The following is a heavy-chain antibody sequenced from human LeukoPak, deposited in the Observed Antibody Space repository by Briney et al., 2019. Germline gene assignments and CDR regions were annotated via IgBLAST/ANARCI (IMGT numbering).Heavy chain of an antibody. CDR1: GFTFTNAW. CDR2: IKRKVDGGTT. Sequence: PGGSLRLSGEASGFTFTNAWMSWVRQAPGQGPEWVGRIKRKVDGGTTDYGAPVKGRFTISRDDSKNTLYLQMNGLKTEDTGVYWCSTDNDYGDYGLDYWGQGTRVTVSS. D-gene: IGHD4-17*01. J-gene: IGHJ4*02. V-gene: IGHV3-15*01. CDR3: STDNDYGDYGLDY.